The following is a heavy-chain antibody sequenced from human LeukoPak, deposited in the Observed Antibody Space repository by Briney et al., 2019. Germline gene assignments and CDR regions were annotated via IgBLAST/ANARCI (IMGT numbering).Heavy chain of an antibody. D-gene: IGHD6-13*01. CDR1: GGSISSGSYY. CDR2: IYTSGST. CDR3: ARGRLAAAGSQYFDY. J-gene: IGHJ4*02. V-gene: IGHV4-61*02. Sequence: PSQTLSLTCTVSGGSISSGSYYWSWIRQPAGKGLEWIGRIYTSGSTNYNPSLKSRVTISVDTSKNQFSLKLSSVTAADTAVYYCARGRLAAAGSQYFDYWGQGTLVTVSS.